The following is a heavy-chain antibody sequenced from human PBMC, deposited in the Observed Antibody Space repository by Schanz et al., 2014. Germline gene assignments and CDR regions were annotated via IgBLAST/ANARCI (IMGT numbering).Heavy chain of an antibody. Sequence: QVQLVQSGAEVKKPGASVKVSCKASGYTFVSYSMHWVRQAPGQGLEWMGWITAYNGDTNYALKLQGRVTMTTDTSTGTAYMELRSLRSDDTALYYCTRGGYSYALSAFDIWGQGTKVTVSS. CDR2: ITAYNGDT. D-gene: IGHD5-18*01. J-gene: IGHJ3*02. V-gene: IGHV1-18*04. CDR1: GYTFVSYS. CDR3: TRGGYSYALSAFDI.